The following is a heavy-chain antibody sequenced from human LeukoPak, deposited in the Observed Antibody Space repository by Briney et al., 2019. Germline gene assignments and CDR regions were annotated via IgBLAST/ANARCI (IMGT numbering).Heavy chain of an antibody. CDR1: GGSFSGYY. Sequence: PSGTLSLTCAVYGGSFSGYYWSWIRQPPGKGLEWIGEINHSGSTNYNPSLKSRVTISVDTSKNQFSLKLSSVTAADTAVYYCARGRVDYDSSGYALFDYWGQGTLVTVSS. J-gene: IGHJ4*02. CDR3: ARGRVDYDSSGYALFDY. CDR2: INHSGST. V-gene: IGHV4-34*01. D-gene: IGHD3-22*01.